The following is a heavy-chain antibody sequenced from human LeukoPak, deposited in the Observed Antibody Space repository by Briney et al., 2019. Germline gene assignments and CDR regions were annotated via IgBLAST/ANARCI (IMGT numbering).Heavy chain of an antibody. J-gene: IGHJ6*03. CDR1: GFTFSTYS. CDR2: ISSSSSI. V-gene: IGHV3-21*01. D-gene: IGHD2-2*01. CDR3: ARGIVVVPAALFTDYMDV. Sequence: GSLRLSCAASGFTFSTYSMNWVRQAPGKGLEWVSSISSSSSIYYADSVKGRFTISKDNAKNSLYLQMNSLRAEDTAVYYCARGIVVVPAALFTDYMDVWGKGTTDTVSS.